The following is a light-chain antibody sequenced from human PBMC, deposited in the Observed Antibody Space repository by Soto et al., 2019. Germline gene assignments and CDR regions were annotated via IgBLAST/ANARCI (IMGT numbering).Light chain of an antibody. CDR1: QSILHSSNNKNY. V-gene: IGKV4-1*01. CDR3: QQYYTTPRT. J-gene: IGKJ1*01. Sequence: DIVMTQSPDSLAVSLGERATINCKSSQSILHSSNNKNYLSWYQQKPGQPPKLLIYWASTRESGVTDRFSGSGYGTDFTLTISSLQAEDVAVYYCQQYYTTPRTFGQGTKVEFK. CDR2: WAS.